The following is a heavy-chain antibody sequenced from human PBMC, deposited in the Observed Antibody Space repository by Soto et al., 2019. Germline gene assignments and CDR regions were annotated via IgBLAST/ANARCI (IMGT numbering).Heavy chain of an antibody. CDR1: GGSVSSGSYY. CDR3: ARDRGYYDSSGYLKAFDI. CDR2: IYYSGST. J-gene: IGHJ3*02. D-gene: IGHD3-22*01. V-gene: IGHV4-61*01. Sequence: PSETLSLTCTVSGGSVSSGSYYWSWIRQPPGKGLEWIGYIYYSGSTNYNSSLKSRDTISVDTSKNQFSLKLTSVTAADTAVYYCARDRGYYDSSGYLKAFDIWGQGTMVTVS.